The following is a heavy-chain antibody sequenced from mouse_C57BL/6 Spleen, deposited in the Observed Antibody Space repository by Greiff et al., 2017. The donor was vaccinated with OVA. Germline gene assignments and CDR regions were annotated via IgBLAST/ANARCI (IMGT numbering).Heavy chain of an antibody. CDR3: ASPIYYGNYPAMDY. J-gene: IGHJ4*01. D-gene: IGHD2-1*01. CDR2: IYPRSGNT. CDR1: GYTFTSYG. Sequence: VMLVESGAELARPGASVKLSCKASGYTFTSYGISWVKQRTGQGLEWIGEIYPRSGNTYYNEKFKGKATLTADKSSSTAYMELRSLTSEDSAVYFCASPIYYGNYPAMDYWGQGTSVTVSS. V-gene: IGHV1-81*01.